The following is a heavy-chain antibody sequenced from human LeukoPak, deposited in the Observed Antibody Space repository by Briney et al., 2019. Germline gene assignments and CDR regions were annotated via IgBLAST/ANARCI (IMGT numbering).Heavy chain of an antibody. D-gene: IGHD3-3*01. CDR2: IIPIFDTA. Sequence: ASVRVSCKASGGIFSSYAISWVRQAPGQGLEWMGGIIPIFDTAHYVQKFQGRVTITTDESTSTAYMELSSLRSEDTAVYYCARDARYCSSTSCYGSYYDFWSGYYGGTLVYNYYMDVWGKGTTVTVSS. CDR1: GGIFSSYA. CDR3: ARDARYCSSTSCYGSYYDFWSGYYGGTLVYNYYMDV. V-gene: IGHV1-69*05. J-gene: IGHJ6*03.